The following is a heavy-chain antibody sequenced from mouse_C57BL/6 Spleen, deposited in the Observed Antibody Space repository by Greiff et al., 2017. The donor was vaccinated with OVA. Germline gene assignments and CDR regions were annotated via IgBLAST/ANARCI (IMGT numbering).Heavy chain of an antibody. J-gene: IGHJ2*01. CDR2: INPNNGGT. CDR3: ARWDVEDY. Sequence: VQLQQSGPELVKPGASVKISCKASGYTFTDYYMNWVKQSHGKSLEWIGDINPNNGGTSYNQKFKGKATLTVDKSSSTAYMELRSLTSEDSAVYYCARWDVEDYWGQGTTLTVSS. D-gene: IGHD4-1*01. V-gene: IGHV1-26*01. CDR1: GYTFTDYY.